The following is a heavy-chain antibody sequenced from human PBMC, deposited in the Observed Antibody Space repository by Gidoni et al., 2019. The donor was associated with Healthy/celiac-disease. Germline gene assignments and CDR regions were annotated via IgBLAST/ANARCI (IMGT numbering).Heavy chain of an antibody. D-gene: IGHD6-13*01. V-gene: IGHV4-39*01. CDR3: ARLWQQLPVRRPVDY. J-gene: IGHJ4*02. CDR2: IYYSGST. Sequence: QLQLQESGPGLVKPSETLSLTCTVPAGPISSSSYYWGWIRQPPGKGLEWIGSIYYSGSTYYNPDLESRGTISVNTSKNQFSLKLSSVTAADTAVYYCARLWQQLPVRRPVDYWGQGTLVTVSS. CDR1: AGPISSSSYY.